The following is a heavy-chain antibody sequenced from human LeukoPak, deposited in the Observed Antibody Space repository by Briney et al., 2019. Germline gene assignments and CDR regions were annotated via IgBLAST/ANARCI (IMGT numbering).Heavy chain of an antibody. CDR2: INHSGST. Sequence: SETLSLTCAVYGGSFSGYYWSWIRQPPGKGLEWIGEINHSGSTNYNPSLKSRVTISVDTSKNQFSLKLSSVTAADTAVYYCARLVSKPGKPYYYYGMDVWGQGTTVTVSS. CDR1: GGSFSGYY. CDR3: ARLVSKPGKPYYYYGMDV. V-gene: IGHV4-34*01. D-gene: IGHD5/OR15-5a*01. J-gene: IGHJ6*02.